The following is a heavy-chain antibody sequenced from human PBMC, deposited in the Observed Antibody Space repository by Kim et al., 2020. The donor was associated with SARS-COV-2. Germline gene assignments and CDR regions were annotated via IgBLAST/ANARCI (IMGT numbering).Heavy chain of an antibody. CDR2: INAGNGNT. CDR1: GYTFTSYA. V-gene: IGHV1-3*01. D-gene: IGHD3-3*01. Sequence: ASVKVSCKASGYTFTSYAMHWVRQAPGQRLEWMGWINAGNGNTKYSQKVQGRVTITRDTSASPAYMELSSLRSEDTAVYYCARGGTYYDVWSGYYTSSYYGMDVWGQGTTVTVSS. CDR3: ARGGTYYDVWSGYYTSSYYGMDV. J-gene: IGHJ6*02.